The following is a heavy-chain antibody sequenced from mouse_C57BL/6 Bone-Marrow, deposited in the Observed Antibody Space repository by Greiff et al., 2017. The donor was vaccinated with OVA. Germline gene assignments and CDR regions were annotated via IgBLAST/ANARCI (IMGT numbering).Heavy chain of an antibody. J-gene: IGHJ1*03. CDR2: IYPGDGDT. CDR1: GYAFSSSW. V-gene: IGHV1-82*01. CDR3: ASRYYGYFDV. Sequence: VQLQQSGPELVKPGASVKISCKASGYAFSSSWMNWVKQRPGKGLEWIGRIYPGDGDTNYNGKFKGKATLTADKSSSTAYMQLSSLTSEDSAVYFCASRYYGYFDVWGTGTTVTGSS.